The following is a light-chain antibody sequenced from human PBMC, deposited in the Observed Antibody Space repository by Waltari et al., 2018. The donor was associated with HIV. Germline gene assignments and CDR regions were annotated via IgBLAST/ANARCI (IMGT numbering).Light chain of an antibody. CDR2: GNN. CDR3: NSRDSSGNLVV. J-gene: IGLJ2*01. CDR1: SLRTYY. V-gene: IGLV3-19*01. Sequence: SSELTQDPAVSVALGQTVRITCQGDSLRTYYATWYRQKPGQAPVLVVYGNNNRPSGIPYRFSGSSSGDTASLTITATQAEDEADYYCNSRDSSGNLVVFGGGTKLTVL.